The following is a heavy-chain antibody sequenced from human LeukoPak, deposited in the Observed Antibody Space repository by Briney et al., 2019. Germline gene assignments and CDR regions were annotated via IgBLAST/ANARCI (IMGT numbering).Heavy chain of an antibody. D-gene: IGHD3-10*02. CDR3: TKFFTGEYVRAFDV. CDR2: ISYDGSNK. V-gene: IGHV3-30*18. CDR1: GFTFSSYA. Sequence: GGSLRLSCAASGFTFSSYAMHWVRQAPGKGLEWVAVISYDGSNKYYADSVKGRFTISRDNSKNTLYLQMNSLRAEDTAVYYCTKFFTGEYVRAFDVWGQGTMVTVSS. J-gene: IGHJ3*01.